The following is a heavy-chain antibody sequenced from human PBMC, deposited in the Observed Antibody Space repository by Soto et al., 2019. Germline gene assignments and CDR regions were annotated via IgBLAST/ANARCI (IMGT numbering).Heavy chain of an antibody. D-gene: IGHD3-10*01. CDR2: IYYSGST. CDR3: AISGPPRVPHF. J-gene: IGHJ4*02. V-gene: IGHV4-59*01. CDR1: GGSISSYY. Sequence: SETLSLTCTVSGGSISSYYWSWIRQPPGKGLEWIGYIYYSGSTNYNPSLKSRVTISVDTSKNQFSLKLSSVTAADTAVYYCAISGPPRVPHFRGQGTLVTVSS.